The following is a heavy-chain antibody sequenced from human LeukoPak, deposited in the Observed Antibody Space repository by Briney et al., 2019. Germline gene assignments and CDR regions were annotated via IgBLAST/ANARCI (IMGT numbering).Heavy chain of an antibody. J-gene: IGHJ3*02. Sequence: PGRSLRLSCAAYGFTFDDYAMHWVRQAPGKGLEWVSGISWNSGSIGYADSVKGRFTISRDNAKNSLYLQMNSLRAEDTAFYYCATDYYGSGSYVGDAFDIWGQGTMVTVSS. CDR3: ATDYYGSGSYVGDAFDI. CDR1: GFTFDDYA. V-gene: IGHV3-9*01. CDR2: ISWNSGSI. D-gene: IGHD3-10*01.